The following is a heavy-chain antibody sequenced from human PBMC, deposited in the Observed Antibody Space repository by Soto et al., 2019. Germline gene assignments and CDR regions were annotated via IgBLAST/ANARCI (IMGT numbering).Heavy chain of an antibody. J-gene: IGHJ4*02. CDR1: GGSFTGYS. CDR2: INHSGST. CDR3: ARGLFSGNSYSGGWYYFDY. V-gene: IGHV4-34*01. D-gene: IGHD1-26*01. Sequence: QVQLQQWGAGLLKPSETLSLTCAVYGGSFTGYSWTWIRQPPGKGLEWIGQINHSGSTIYSTSLQSRRTISVPTPKNQCSLELSSVTAAATAVYYCARGLFSGNSYSGGWYYFDYWGQGALVTVSS.